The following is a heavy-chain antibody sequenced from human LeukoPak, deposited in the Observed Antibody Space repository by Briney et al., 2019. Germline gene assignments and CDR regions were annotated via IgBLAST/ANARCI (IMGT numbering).Heavy chain of an antibody. CDR2: TSAYNGNT. D-gene: IGHD3-22*01. CDR1: GYTFTSYG. V-gene: IGHV1-18*01. J-gene: IGHJ6*02. Sequence: ASVKVSCKASGYTFTSYGISWVRQAPGQGLEWMGWTSAYNGNTNYAQKLQGRVTMTTDTSTSTAYMELRSLRSDDTAVYYCAGDTYYYDSSGYASEYGMDVWGQGTTVTVSS. CDR3: AGDTYYYDSSGYASEYGMDV.